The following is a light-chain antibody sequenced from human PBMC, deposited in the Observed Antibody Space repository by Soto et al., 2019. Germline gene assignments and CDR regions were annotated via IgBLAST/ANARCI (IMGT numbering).Light chain of an antibody. Sequence: EIVMTQSPATLSVSPGERATLSCRASQSVNSNFAWYQQKPGHAPRLLVYGASIRATGIPARFSGSESGTEFTLTNNKPQSQDFAVEYCQQYNKWPLFTFGPGTQVDIK. V-gene: IGKV3-15*01. CDR2: GAS. CDR1: QSVNSN. J-gene: IGKJ3*01. CDR3: QQYNKWPLFT.